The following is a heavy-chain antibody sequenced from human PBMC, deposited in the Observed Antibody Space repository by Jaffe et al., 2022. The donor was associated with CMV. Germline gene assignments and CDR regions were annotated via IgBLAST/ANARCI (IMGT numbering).Heavy chain of an antibody. CDR1: GGSFSDYY. V-gene: IGHV4-34*01. Sequence: QVQLQQWGAGLLKPSETLSLTCAVFGGSFSDYYWSWIRQPPGRGLEWIAEMNHSGTTNYNPSLKSRISTSVDTSKAQFSLKLSSVTAADTAVYFCARGFFRARHPFDNWGQGTLVTVSS. J-gene: IGHJ4*02. CDR3: ARGFFRARHPFDN. D-gene: IGHD3-3*01. CDR2: MNHSGTT.